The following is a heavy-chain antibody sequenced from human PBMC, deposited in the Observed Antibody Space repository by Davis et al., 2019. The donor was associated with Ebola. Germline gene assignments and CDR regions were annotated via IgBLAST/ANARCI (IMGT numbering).Heavy chain of an antibody. J-gene: IGHJ6*02. CDR3: AKDKRIAAFYGMDV. CDR2: ISWNSGSI. Sequence: SLKISCAASGFTFDDYAMHWVRQAPGKGLEWVSGISWNSGSIGYADSVKGRFTISRDNAKNSLYLQMNSLRAEDTALYYCAKDKRIAAFYGMDVWGQGTTVTVSS. CDR1: GFTFDDYA. D-gene: IGHD6-13*01. V-gene: IGHV3-9*01.